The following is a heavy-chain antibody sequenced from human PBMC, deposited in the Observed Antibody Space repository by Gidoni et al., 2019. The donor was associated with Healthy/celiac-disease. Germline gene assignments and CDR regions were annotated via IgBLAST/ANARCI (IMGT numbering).Heavy chain of an antibody. CDR3: ASDDYGDYVHAGHYYYGMDV. J-gene: IGHJ6*02. CDR2: ISSSSSTI. V-gene: IGHV3-48*01. CDR1: GFTFSSYS. Sequence: EVQLVESGGGLVQPGGSLRLSCAASGFTFSSYSMNWVRQAPGKGLEWFSYISSSSSTIYYADSVKGRFTISRDNAKNSLYLQMNSLRAEDTAVYYCASDDYGDYVHAGHYYYGMDVWGQGTTVTVSS. D-gene: IGHD4-17*01.